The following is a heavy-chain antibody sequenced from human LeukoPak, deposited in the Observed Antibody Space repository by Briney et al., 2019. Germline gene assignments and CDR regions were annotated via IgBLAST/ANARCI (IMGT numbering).Heavy chain of an antibody. D-gene: IGHD4-17*01. CDR2: IKSKTDGGTT. J-gene: IGHJ4*02. Sequence: GGSLRLSCAASGFTFSKAWMSWVRQATGKGLEWVGQIKSKTDGGTTDYAAPVKGRFTISRDDSKNSLYLLMNSLKTEDTAVYYCATEDYGDYVPDYCGQGTLVTVSS. CDR1: GFTFSKAW. V-gene: IGHV3-15*01. CDR3: ATEDYGDYVPDY.